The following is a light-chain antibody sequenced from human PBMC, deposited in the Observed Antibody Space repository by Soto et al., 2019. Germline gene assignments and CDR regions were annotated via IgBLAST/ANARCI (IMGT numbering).Light chain of an antibody. Sequence: QMTQSPYSLSASAGDRVTITCRASQGIHNALAWYQQKPGTPPKILMYAASTVQPGVPSRFSASGDGTDFTVSISSLQTEDVATYSCQKYDSGVRTFGGGTTVETK. CDR2: AAS. CDR1: QGIHNA. CDR3: QKYDSGVRT. V-gene: IGKV1-27*01. J-gene: IGKJ4*01.